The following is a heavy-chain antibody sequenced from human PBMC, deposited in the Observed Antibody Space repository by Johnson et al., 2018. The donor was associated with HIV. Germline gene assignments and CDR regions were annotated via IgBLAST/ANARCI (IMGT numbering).Heavy chain of an antibody. CDR1: GFTFSNYW. Sequence: EVQLVESGGGLVQPGGSLRLSCAASGFTFSNYWMEWVRQAPGKGLVWVSRIQTDNRNYADSVKGRFSISRDNSKNTVYLQMHSLRPEDTAVYYCATIWPGNFAFDIWGQGTVVTVSS. CDR3: ATIWPGNFAFDI. V-gene: IGHV3-74*02. D-gene: IGHD4/OR15-4a*01. J-gene: IGHJ3*02. CDR2: IQTDNR.